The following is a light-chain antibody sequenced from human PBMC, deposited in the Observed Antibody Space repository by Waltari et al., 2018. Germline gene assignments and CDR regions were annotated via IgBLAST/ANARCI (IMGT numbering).Light chain of an antibody. Sequence: EVVLTQSPATLSLSPGDRATLSCRASQSISIYLAWYPHKPAQAPRLLIFDASNRATGIPARFSGSGSGTDFTLTISNLEPEDSAVYYCQQRSDWPPTWTFGQGTKVEMK. J-gene: IGKJ1*01. CDR1: QSISIY. V-gene: IGKV3-11*01. CDR3: QQRSDWPPTWT. CDR2: DAS.